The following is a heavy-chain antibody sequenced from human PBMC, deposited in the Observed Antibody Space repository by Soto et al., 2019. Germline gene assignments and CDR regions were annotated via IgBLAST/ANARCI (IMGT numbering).Heavy chain of an antibody. V-gene: IGHV4-38-2*02. Sequence: SETLSLTCTVSGYSISSGYYWGWIRQPPGKGLEWIGSIYHSGSTYYNPSLKSRVTISVDTSKNQFSLKLSSVTAADTAVYYCASRRPRRDGYKLGYYFDYWGQGTLVTVSS. J-gene: IGHJ4*02. D-gene: IGHD5-12*01. CDR1: GYSISSGYY. CDR3: ASRRPRRDGYKLGYYFDY. CDR2: IYHSGST.